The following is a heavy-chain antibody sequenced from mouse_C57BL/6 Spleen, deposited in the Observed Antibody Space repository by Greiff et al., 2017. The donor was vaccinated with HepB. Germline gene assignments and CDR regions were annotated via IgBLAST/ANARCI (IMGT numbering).Heavy chain of an antibody. V-gene: IGHV14-2*01. D-gene: IGHD6-1*01. Sequence: VQLKESGAELVKPGASVKLSCTASGFNIKDYYMHWVKQRTEQGLEWIGRIDPEDGEPKYAPKFQGKATITAATSSNTAYLQLSSLTSEDTAVYYCGRGGPLDFDYWGQGTTLTVSS. CDR1: GFNIKDYY. J-gene: IGHJ2*01. CDR3: GRGGPLDFDY. CDR2: IDPEDGEP.